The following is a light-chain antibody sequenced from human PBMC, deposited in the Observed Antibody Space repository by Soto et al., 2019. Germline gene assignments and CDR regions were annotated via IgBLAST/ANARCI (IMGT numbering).Light chain of an antibody. V-gene: IGKV1-5*03. CDR2: KAS. Sequence: DIQMTQSPSTLSASVGDRVTITCRASQSISSWLAWYQQKPGKAPKLLIYKASSLESGVPSRFSGSGSGTEFTLTISSLQPDDFAVYYCQQYEKWPPSITFGQGTRLEIK. CDR3: QQYEKWPPSIT. J-gene: IGKJ5*01. CDR1: QSISSW.